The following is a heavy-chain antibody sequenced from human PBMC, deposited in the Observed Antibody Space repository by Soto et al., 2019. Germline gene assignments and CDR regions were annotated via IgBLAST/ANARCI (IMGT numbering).Heavy chain of an antibody. CDR2: ISAYNGNT. Sequence: ASVKVSCKASGYTFTSYGISWVRQAPGQGLEWMGWISAYNGNTNYAQKLQGRVTMTTDTSTSTAYMELRSLRSDDTAVYYCARASPFGYSGYDFRAFDIWGQGTMVTVSS. CDR1: GYTFTSYG. CDR3: ARASPFGYSGYDFRAFDI. J-gene: IGHJ3*02. V-gene: IGHV1-18*01. D-gene: IGHD5-12*01.